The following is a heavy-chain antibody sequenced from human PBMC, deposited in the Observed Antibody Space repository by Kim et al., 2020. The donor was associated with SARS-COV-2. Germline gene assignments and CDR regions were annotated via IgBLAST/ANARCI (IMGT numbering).Heavy chain of an antibody. D-gene: IGHD2-2*01. Sequence: GGSLRLSCVVSGIPFSNAWFNWVRQSPGKGLEWVGRIKSQSDGGTADLAAPVKRRFAISRDDSKNTLYLLMNSLRTDDSAVYYCTTVSMRWGQGTPVTVS. J-gene: IGHJ4*02. CDR3: TTVSMR. CDR1: GIPFSNAW. V-gene: IGHV3-15*01. CDR2: IKSQSDGGTA.